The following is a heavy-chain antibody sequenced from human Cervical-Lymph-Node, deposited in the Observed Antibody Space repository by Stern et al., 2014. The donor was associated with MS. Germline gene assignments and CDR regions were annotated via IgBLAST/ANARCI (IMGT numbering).Heavy chain of an antibody. J-gene: IGHJ4*02. CDR1: GFTFSSFA. D-gene: IGHD1-1*01. CDR2: IAYDGSNK. V-gene: IGHV3-30*04. Sequence: VQLVESGGGVVQPGRSLRLSCEASGFTFSSFAMHWVRQAPGKGLEWVAVIAYDGSNKFYADSVKGRFTISRDNSKKTLYLQMNSLRAEDTAVYYCARDWDARYTFDYWGQGTLVTVSS. CDR3: ARDWDARYTFDY.